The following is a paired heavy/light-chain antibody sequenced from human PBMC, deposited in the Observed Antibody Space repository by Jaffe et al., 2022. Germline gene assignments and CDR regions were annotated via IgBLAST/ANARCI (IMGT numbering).Light chain of an antibody. V-gene: IGLV2-8*01. Sequence: QSALTQPPSASGSPGQSVTISCTGTSSDVGGYNYVSWYQQHPGKAPKLMIYEVSKRPSGVPDRFSGSKSGNTASLTVSGLQAEDEADYYCSSYAGSNNFLVFGTGTKVTVL. J-gene: IGLJ1*01. CDR3: SSYAGSNNFLV. CDR1: SSDVGGYNY. CDR2: EVS.
Heavy chain of an antibody. J-gene: IGHJ4*02. CDR3: AKDRDPGYCSGGSCYSAFDY. Sequence: QVQLVESGGGVVQPGGSLRLSCAASGFTFSSYGMHWVRQAPGKGLEWVAFIRYDGSNKYYADSVKGRFTISRDNSKNTLYLQMNSLRAEDTAVYYCAKDRDPGYCSGGSCYSAFDYWGQGTLVTVSS. D-gene: IGHD2-15*01. V-gene: IGHV3-30*02. CDR1: GFTFSSYG. CDR2: IRYDGSNK.